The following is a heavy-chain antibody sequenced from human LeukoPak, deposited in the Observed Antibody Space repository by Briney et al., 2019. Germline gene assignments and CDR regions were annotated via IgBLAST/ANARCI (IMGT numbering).Heavy chain of an antibody. Sequence: ASVTVSCKASGYTFTSNGINWVRQATGQGLEWMGWMNPNSGNTGYAQKFQGRVTMTRNTSISTAYMELSSLRSEDTAVYYCARGYGDYGSAFDIWGQGTMVTVSS. V-gene: IGHV1-8*02. CDR1: GYTFTSNG. CDR3: ARGYGDYGSAFDI. D-gene: IGHD4-17*01. J-gene: IGHJ3*02. CDR2: MNPNSGNT.